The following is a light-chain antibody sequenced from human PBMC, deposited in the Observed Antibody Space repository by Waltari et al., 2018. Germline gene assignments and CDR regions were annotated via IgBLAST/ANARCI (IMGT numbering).Light chain of an antibody. V-gene: IGKV2-30*01. CDR1: QSLVLSDGNTY. CDR2: KVS. Sequence: IMTQSPVSLAVTLGQPASISCKSNQSLVLSDGNTYLNWFHQRPGQSPGRLIYKVSHRDSGVPDRFSGSGSDTDFTLKISRVEAGDLGTYYCMQGSNWPPTFGQGTRVDLK. J-gene: IGKJ1*01. CDR3: MQGSNWPPT.